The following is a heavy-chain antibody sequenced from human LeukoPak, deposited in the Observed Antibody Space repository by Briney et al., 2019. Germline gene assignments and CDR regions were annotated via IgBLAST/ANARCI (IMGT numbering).Heavy chain of an antibody. J-gene: IGHJ4*02. CDR2: ISGSGSTI. CDR1: GFTFSDYY. CDR3: ARRSGSYQADFDY. Sequence: GGSLRLSCAASGFTFSDYYMSWIRQAPGKGLEWVSYISGSGSTIYYADSVKGRFTISRDNAKNSLYLQMNSLGAEDTAGYYCARRSGSYQADFDYWGQGTLVTVSS. V-gene: IGHV3-11*01. D-gene: IGHD1-26*01.